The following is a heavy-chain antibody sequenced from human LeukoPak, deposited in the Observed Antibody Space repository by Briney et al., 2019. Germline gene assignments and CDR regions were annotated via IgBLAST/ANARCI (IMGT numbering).Heavy chain of an antibody. CDR1: GHTFTSYA. J-gene: IGHJ4*02. CDR3: AREYCSGGSCYLDDY. Sequence: ASVKASCKASGHTFTSYAMNWVRQAPGQGLEWMGWINTNTGNPTYAQGFTGRFVFSLDTSVSTAYLQISSLKAEDTAVYYCAREYCSGGSCYLDDYWGQGTLVTVSS. V-gene: IGHV7-4-1*02. CDR2: INTNTGNP. D-gene: IGHD2-15*01.